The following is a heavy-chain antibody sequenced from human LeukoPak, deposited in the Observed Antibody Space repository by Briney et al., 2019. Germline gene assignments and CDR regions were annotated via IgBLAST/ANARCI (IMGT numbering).Heavy chain of an antibody. Sequence: PGGSLRLSCAASGFTFSSYSMNWVRQAPGKGLEWVLSISSSSSYIYYADSVKGRFTISRDNAKNSLYLQMNSLRAEDTAVYYCARDPYFDWLLDGDFDYWGQGTLVTVSS. V-gene: IGHV3-21*01. J-gene: IGHJ4*02. CDR3: ARDPYFDWLLDGDFDY. D-gene: IGHD3-9*01. CDR1: GFTFSSYS. CDR2: ISSSSSYI.